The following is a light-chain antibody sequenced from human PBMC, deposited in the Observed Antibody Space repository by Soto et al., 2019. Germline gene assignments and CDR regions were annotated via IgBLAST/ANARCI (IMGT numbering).Light chain of an antibody. J-gene: IGKJ1*01. CDR2: GGS. CDR3: QQYNGRPWT. V-gene: IGKV3-15*01. CDR1: QSVSGY. Sequence: EIVLTQSPATLSVSPGERVTLSCRASQSVSGYLGWYQQKLGQAPRLLIYGGSTRAAGIPARFSGRGSGTEFTLTITSLQSEDFALYYCQQYNGRPWTFGQGTRVEL.